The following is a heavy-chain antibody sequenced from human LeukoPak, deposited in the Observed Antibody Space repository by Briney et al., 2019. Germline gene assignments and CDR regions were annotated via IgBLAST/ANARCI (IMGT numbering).Heavy chain of an antibody. J-gene: IGHJ4*02. Sequence: GGSLRLSCAASGFTFSSYAMFWVRQAPGKGLEYVSAISSNGGNTYYADSVKGRFTISRDNSKNTLYLQMSSLRPEDTAVYYCVKPRKYTTNWSFDYWGQGTLVTVSS. D-gene: IGHD6-13*01. CDR3: VKPRKYTTNWSFDY. CDR1: GFTFSSYA. CDR2: ISSNGGNT. V-gene: IGHV3-64D*06.